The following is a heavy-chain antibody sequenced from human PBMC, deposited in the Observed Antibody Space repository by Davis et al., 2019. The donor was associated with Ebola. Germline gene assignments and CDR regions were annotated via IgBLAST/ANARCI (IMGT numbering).Heavy chain of an antibody. CDR3: ARGSSGDYIWGSYPIDYYGMDV. CDR1: GGSISSYY. J-gene: IGHJ6*02. D-gene: IGHD3-16*02. CDR2: IYYSGST. V-gene: IGHV4-59*01. Sequence: PSETLSLTCTVSGGSISSYYWSWIRQPPGKGLEWIGYIYYSGSTNYNPSLKSRVTISVDTSKNQFSLKLSSVTAADTAVYYCARGSSGDYIWGSYPIDYYGMDVWGQGTTVTVSS.